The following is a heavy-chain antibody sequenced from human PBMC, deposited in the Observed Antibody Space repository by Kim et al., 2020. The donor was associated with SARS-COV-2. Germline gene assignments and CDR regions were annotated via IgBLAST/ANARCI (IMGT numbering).Heavy chain of an antibody. CDR3: MKGGWGWIWDH. CDR1: GFTFTGYA. Sequence: GGSLRLSCTTSGFTFTGYAMSWVRQAPGKGLEWVSSIDGSDGTTYYVASVKGRFTISRDNSKTTLYLQMSTLRADDTAVYYCMKGGWGWIWDHWGQGTL. V-gene: IGHV3-23*01. D-gene: IGHD2-2*03. J-gene: IGHJ4*02. CDR2: IDGSDGTT.